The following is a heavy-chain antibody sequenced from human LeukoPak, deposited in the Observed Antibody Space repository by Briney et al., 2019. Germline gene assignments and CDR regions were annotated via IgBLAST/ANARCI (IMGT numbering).Heavy chain of an antibody. CDR2: IYYSGST. J-gene: IGHJ5*02. D-gene: IGHD2-21*01. CDR3: ARHIVVVSTPADWFDP. Sequence: PSETLSLTCTVSGGSISSSSHYWGWIRQPPGRGLEWIGSIYYSGSTYYNPSLKSRVTISVDTSKNQFPLKLSSVSAADTAVYHCARHIVVVSTPADWFDPWGQGTLVTVSS. V-gene: IGHV4-39*01. CDR1: GGSISSSSHY.